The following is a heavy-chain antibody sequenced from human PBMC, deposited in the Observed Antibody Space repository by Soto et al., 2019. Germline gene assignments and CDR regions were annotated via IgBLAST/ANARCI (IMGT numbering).Heavy chain of an antibody. D-gene: IGHD6-19*01. CDR1: GYTFTSYG. Sequence: VSSVKVSCKASGYTFTSYGISWVRQAPGQGLEWMGWISAYNGNTNYAQKLQGRVTMTTDTSTSTAYMELRSLRSDDTAVYYCARDTYSSGWRFDFDYWGQGTLVTVSA. J-gene: IGHJ4*02. V-gene: IGHV1-18*01. CDR2: ISAYNGNT. CDR3: ARDTYSSGWRFDFDY.